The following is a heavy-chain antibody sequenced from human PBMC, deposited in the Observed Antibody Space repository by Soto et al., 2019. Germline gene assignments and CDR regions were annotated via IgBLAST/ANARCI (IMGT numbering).Heavy chain of an antibody. CDR1: GHISGHYG. J-gene: IGHJ5*02. V-gene: IGHV1-18*01. CDR3: ARDGDQWDQRFCDT. Sequence: QVQLVQSAPELTKPGASVKVSCRVSGHISGHYGISWVRLRAGQGLEWMGWISAHRGHTNYAHKFRGRVTMTTDPSTATVSMELTYRLSDDTAVYFCARDGDQWDQRFCDTWGQGTLVTVSS. CDR2: ISAHRGHT. D-gene: IGHD1-26*01.